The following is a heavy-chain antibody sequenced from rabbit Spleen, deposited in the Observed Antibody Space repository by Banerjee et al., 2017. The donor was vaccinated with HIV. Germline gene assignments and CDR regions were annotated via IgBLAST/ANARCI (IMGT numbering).Heavy chain of an antibody. D-gene: IGHD1-1*01. Sequence: QQQLEESEGGLVKPGASLTLPCTASGFSFSSSYWICWVRQAPGKGLEWIACVYGGSGGATYYATWAKGRFTISKTSSTTVTLEMTSLTAADTATYFCARDLVGVIGWNFNLWGQGTLVTVS. CDR3: ARDLVGVIGWNFNL. J-gene: IGHJ4*01. V-gene: IGHV1S45*01. CDR1: GFSFSSSYW. CDR2: VYGGSGGAT.